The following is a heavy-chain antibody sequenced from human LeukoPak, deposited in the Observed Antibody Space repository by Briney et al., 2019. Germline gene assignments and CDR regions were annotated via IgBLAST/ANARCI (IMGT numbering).Heavy chain of an antibody. V-gene: IGHV3-7*01. CDR1: GFTFSNVW. J-gene: IGHJ4*02. CDR2: IKQDGSEK. CDR3: ARGGGSFDY. D-gene: IGHD5-12*01. Sequence: PGGSLRLSCAASGFTFSNVWMSWVRQVPGKGLEWVANIKQDGSEKNYVDSVKGRFTISRDNAENSLYLQMNSLRAEDTAVYYCARGGGSFDYWGQGTLVTVSS.